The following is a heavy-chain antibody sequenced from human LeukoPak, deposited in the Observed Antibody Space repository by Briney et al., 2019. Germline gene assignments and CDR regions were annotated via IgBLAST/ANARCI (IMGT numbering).Heavy chain of an antibody. CDR3: ARDQTGADPYYYYYMDV. CDR1: GGSISGYY. Sequence: SETLSLTCTVSGGSISGYYWTWIRQPPGKGLEWIGYIYYSGSTNYNPSLKSRVTISVDTSKNQFSLKLSSVTAADTAVYYCARDQTGADPYYYYYMDVWGKGTTVTVSS. J-gene: IGHJ6*03. V-gene: IGHV4-59*01. D-gene: IGHD7-27*01. CDR2: IYYSGST.